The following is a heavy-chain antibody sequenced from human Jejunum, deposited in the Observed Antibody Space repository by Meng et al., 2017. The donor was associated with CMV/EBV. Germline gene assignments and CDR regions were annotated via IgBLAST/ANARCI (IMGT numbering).Heavy chain of an antibody. Sequence: QVQLLQSGTEVKKPXXXXKVSCKASGYTFTDFGISWVRQAPGQGLEWMGWTSAYNTNKNYAQKFQDRVTMTTDTSTSTAYMELRNLKSDDTAVYYCTRGTGPENYWGQGTLVTVSS. CDR1: GYTFTDFG. CDR3: TRGTGPENY. J-gene: IGHJ4*02. V-gene: IGHV1-18*01. CDR2: TSAYNTNK.